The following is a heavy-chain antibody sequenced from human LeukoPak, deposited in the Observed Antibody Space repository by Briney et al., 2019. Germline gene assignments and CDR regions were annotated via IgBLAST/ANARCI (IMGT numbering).Heavy chain of an antibody. Sequence: GGSLRLSCAASGFSFSSYIMNCVRQAPGKGLEWVSYIDTSGGTIYYADSVKGRFTISRDNAKNSLYLQMNSLRDEDTAVYYCARYEYTSGRIFDYWGQGTLVTVSS. CDR3: ARYEYTSGRIFDY. CDR1: GFSFSSYI. CDR2: IDTSGGTI. V-gene: IGHV3-48*02. J-gene: IGHJ4*02. D-gene: IGHD6-19*01.